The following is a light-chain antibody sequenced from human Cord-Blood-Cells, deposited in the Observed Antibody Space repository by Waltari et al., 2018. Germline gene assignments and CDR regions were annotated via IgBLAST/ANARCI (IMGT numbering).Light chain of an antibody. J-gene: IGLJ3*02. V-gene: IGLV10-54*01. CDR3: SAWDSSLSAWV. CDR2: RNT. Sequence: QAGLTQPPSVSKGLRQTATLTCTGNSNNVGNQGAAWLQQHQGHPPKLLSYRNTNRPSGISERLSASRSGNSAPLTITGLQPEHEADYYCSAWDSSLSAWVFGGGTKLTVL. CDR1: SNNVGNQG.